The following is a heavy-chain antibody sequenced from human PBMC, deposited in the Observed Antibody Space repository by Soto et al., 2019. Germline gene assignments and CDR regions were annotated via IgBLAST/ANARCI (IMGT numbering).Heavy chain of an antibody. CDR3: ARRGMTTVPTKWYYFDY. D-gene: IGHD4-17*01. V-gene: IGHV4-39*01. CDR1: GGSISSSSYY. Sequence: SETLSLTCTVSGGSISSSSYYWGWIRQPPGKGLEWIGSIYYSGSTYYNPSLKSRVTISVDTSKNQFSLKLSSVTAADTAVYYCARRGMTTVPTKWYYFDYWGQGTLVTVSS. J-gene: IGHJ4*02. CDR2: IYYSGST.